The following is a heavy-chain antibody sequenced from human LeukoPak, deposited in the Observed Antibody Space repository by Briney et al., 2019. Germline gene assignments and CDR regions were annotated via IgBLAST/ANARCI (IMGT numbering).Heavy chain of an antibody. CDR3: AKDLGSAIASALVLDV. CDR2: ITWNRDNI. V-gene: IGHV3-9*01. D-gene: IGHD2-15*01. J-gene: IGHJ6*02. CDR1: GFTFDDYA. Sequence: GGSLRLSCAASGFTFDDYAMHWVRQAPGKGLEWVSGITWNRDNIGYGDSVKGRFTISRDNVKNALYLQMNSLRPEDTALYYCAKDLGSAIASALVLDVWGQGTTVIVSS.